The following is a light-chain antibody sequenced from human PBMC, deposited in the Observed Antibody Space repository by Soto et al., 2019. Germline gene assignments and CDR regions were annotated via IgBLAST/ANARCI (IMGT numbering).Light chain of an antibody. V-gene: IGKV3-11*01. J-gene: IGKJ4*01. Sequence: EIVLTQSPATLSLSPGERATLSCRASQSVGSSLAWYQQKPGQAPRLLIYDASNRATGIPARFSGSGSGTDFTLTISSLEPEDFAVYYCHQCRTWPLTFGGGTKVEIK. CDR2: DAS. CDR3: HQCRTWPLT. CDR1: QSVGSS.